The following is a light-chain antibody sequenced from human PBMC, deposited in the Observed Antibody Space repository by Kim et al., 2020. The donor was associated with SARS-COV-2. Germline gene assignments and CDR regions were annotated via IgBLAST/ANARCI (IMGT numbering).Light chain of an antibody. Sequence: PGKTASITCGGNNIGSKSGHCYQQKPGHAPVLVIYYDSDRPSGIPERFSGSNSGNTATLTISRVEAGDEADYYCQVWDSSSDHWVFGGGTQLTVL. CDR3: QVWDSSSDHWV. CDR1: NIGSKS. CDR2: YDS. J-gene: IGLJ3*02. V-gene: IGLV3-21*04.